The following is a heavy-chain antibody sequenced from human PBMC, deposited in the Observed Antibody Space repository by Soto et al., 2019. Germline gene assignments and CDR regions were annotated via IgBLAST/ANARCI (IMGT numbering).Heavy chain of an antibody. V-gene: IGHV1-2*04. J-gene: IGHJ4*02. CDR1: GYTFTGYY. CDR2: INPNSGGT. D-gene: IGHD3-9*01. Sequence: ASVKVSCKASGYTFTGYYMHWVRQAPGQGLEWMGWINPNSGGTNYAQKFQGWVTMTRDTSISTAHMELSRLRSDDTAVYYCARFVHSSDSFDWSPYYFDYWGQGTLVTVSS. CDR3: ARFVHSSDSFDWSPYYFDY.